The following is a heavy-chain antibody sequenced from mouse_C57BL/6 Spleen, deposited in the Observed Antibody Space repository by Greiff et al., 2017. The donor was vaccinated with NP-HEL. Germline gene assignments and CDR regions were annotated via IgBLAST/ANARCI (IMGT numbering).Heavy chain of an antibody. Sequence: EVQLMESGEGLVKPGGSLKLSCAASGFTFSSYAMSWVRQTPEKRLEWVAYISSGGDYIYYADTVKGRFTISRDNARNTLYLQMSSLKSEDTAMYYCTRCGTGLYYFDYWGQGTTLTVSS. CDR3: TRCGTGLYYFDY. CDR2: ISSGGDYI. J-gene: IGHJ2*01. D-gene: IGHD4-1*01. CDR1: GFTFSSYA. V-gene: IGHV5-9-1*02.